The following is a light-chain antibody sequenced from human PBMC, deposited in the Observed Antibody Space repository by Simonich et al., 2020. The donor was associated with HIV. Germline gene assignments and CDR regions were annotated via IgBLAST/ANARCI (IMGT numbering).Light chain of an antibody. V-gene: IGKV3-15*01. CDR1: QRVSSN. J-gene: IGKJ2*01. Sequence: EIVMTQSPATLSVSPGERATLSCRASQRVSSNLAWYQQNTGQAPRLLIYGASTRATGIPARFSGSGSGTEFTLTISSLQPDDFATYYCQQYNSYQYTFGQGTKLEIK. CDR2: GAS. CDR3: QQYNSYQYT.